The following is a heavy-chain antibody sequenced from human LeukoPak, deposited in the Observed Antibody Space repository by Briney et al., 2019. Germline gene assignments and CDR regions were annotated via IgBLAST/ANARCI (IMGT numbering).Heavy chain of an antibody. D-gene: IGHD4-17*01. CDR2: IRSKANSYAT. CDR1: GFTFSGSA. CDR3: TTPVTTSSHYYYYGMDV. Sequence: PGGSLRLSCAASGFTFSGSAMHWVRQASGKGLEWVGRIRSKANSYATAYAASVKGRFTISRDDSKNTACLQMNSLKTEDTAVYYCTTPVTTSSHYYYYGMDVWGQGTTVTVSS. J-gene: IGHJ6*02. V-gene: IGHV3-73*01.